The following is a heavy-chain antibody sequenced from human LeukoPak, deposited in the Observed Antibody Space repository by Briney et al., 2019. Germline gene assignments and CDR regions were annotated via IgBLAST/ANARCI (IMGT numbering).Heavy chain of an antibody. Sequence: GGSLRLSCITSGFPYSSYGMHWLRQAPGKALEWGSGINWSGGSTGYADSVRGRFTISRDNAKNSLYLQMNSVSAEDTDLYHCARAKSLWGSYRHCSFDYWGQGTLVTVSS. V-gene: IGHV3-20*01. D-gene: IGHD3-16*02. CDR2: INWSGGST. CDR3: ARAKSLWGSYRHCSFDY. CDR1: GFPYSSYG. J-gene: IGHJ4*02.